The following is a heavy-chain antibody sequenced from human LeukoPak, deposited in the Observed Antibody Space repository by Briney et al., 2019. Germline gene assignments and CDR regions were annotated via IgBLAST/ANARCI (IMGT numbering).Heavy chain of an antibody. CDR1: GGSISTGGYY. J-gene: IGHJ5*02. D-gene: IGHD6-19*01. CDR3: ARECNRAVAGLGWFDP. V-gene: IGHV4-31*03. Sequence: TSQTLSLTCTVSGGSISTGGYYWSWIRQHPGRGLEWIWYSYYSGSTYYNPSLQSRVTISVDTSKNQFSLRLSSVTDADTAVYYCARECNRAVAGLGWFDPWGQGTLVTVSS. CDR2: SYYSGST.